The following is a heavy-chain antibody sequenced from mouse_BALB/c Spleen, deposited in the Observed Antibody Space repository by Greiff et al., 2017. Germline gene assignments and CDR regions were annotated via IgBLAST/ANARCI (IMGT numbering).Heavy chain of an antibody. CDR3: AREGNYGDYYAMDY. V-gene: IGHV1-67*01. CDR2: ISTYYGNT. Sequence: QVQLQQSGPELVRPGVSVKISCKGSSYTFTDYAMHWVKQSHAKSLEWIGVISTYYGNTNYNQKFKGKATMTVDKSSSTAYMELARLTSEDSAVYYCAREGNYGDYYAMDYWGQGTSVIVSS. D-gene: IGHD2-1*01. J-gene: IGHJ4*01. CDR1: SYTFTDYA.